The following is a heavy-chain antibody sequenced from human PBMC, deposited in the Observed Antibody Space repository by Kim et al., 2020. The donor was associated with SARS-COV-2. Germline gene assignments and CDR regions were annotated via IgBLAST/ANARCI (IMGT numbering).Heavy chain of an antibody. V-gene: IGHV3-11*06. J-gene: IGHJ4*03. Sequence: RFTISRDNAKNSLYLQMNGLRAEDTAVYYCARGAFYDSSGYYYVPGYFDYWGQGTLVTVAS. D-gene: IGHD3-22*01. CDR3: ARGAFYDSSGYYYVPGYFDY.